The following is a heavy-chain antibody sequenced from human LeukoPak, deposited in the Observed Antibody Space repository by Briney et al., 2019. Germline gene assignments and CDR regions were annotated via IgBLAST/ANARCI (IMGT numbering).Heavy chain of an antibody. CDR1: GGSTSSYY. Sequence: SETLSLTCTVSGGSTSSYYWSWIRQPPGKGLEWIGYIYYSGSTNYNPSLKSRVTISVDTSKNQFSLKLSSVTAADTAVYYCARGPNSVAGYFDYWGQGTLVTVSS. J-gene: IGHJ4*02. V-gene: IGHV4-59*01. CDR3: ARGPNSVAGYFDY. D-gene: IGHD6-19*01. CDR2: IYYSGST.